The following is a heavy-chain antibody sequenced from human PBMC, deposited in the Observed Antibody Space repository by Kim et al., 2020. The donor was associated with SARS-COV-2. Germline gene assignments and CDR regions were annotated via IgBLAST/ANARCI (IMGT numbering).Heavy chain of an antibody. CDR1: GFTFNNYA. D-gene: IGHD6-19*01. Sequence: GGSLRLSCAASGFTFNNYAMSWVRQAPGKGLEWVSGIRDSGGSTEYADSVKGRFSISRDNSKNTLYLHMESLRAEDTAVYYCAKVTSGSSGWFEYFQHWGQGAVVTVSS. J-gene: IGHJ1*01. CDR3: AKVTSGSSGWFEYFQH. V-gene: IGHV3-23*01. CDR2: IRDSGGST.